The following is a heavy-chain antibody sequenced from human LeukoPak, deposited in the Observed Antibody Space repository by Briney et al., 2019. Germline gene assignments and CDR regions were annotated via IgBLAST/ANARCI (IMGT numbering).Heavy chain of an antibody. CDR2: INPNSGGT. CDR1: GGTFSSYD. Sequence: ASVKVSCKASGGTFSSYDISWVRQAPGQGLEWMGWINPNSGGTNYAQKFQGRVTMTRDTSITTAYMEMSRLRSDDTALYYCARSPHILTGENFDYWGQGTLVTVSS. J-gene: IGHJ4*02. D-gene: IGHD3-9*01. V-gene: IGHV1-2*02. CDR3: ARSPHILTGENFDY.